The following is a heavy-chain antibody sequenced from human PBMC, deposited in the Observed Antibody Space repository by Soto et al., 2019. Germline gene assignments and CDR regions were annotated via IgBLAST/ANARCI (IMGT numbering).Heavy chain of an antibody. CDR3: ARGAGYSSGWYDY. D-gene: IGHD6-19*01. V-gene: IGHV3-53*04. Sequence: EVQLVESGGDLVQPGGSLRLSCAASGFTVSSNFMSWARQAPGKGLEWVSVIYSGGTTYYADSVKGRFTISRHNSKNTLYLQMNSLRPEDTAVYYCARGAGYSSGWYDYWGQGTLVTVSS. CDR1: GFTVSSNF. CDR2: IYSGGTT. J-gene: IGHJ4*02.